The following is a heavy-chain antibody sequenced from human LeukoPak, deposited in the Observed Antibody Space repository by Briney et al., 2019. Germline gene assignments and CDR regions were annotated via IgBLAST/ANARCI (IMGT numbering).Heavy chain of an antibody. V-gene: IGHV3-15*07. Sequence: GGSLRLSSAASGFTFSNAWLNLVRQAPGKGLEWVCRIKSKSDGGTTDYAAPVKGRFTISRDDSKNTLYLQMNSLKTEDTAVYYCTTDRYYYDSSGYYPLFDYWGQGTLVTVSS. CDR3: TTDRYYYDSSGYYPLFDY. D-gene: IGHD3-22*01. CDR2: IKSKSDGGTT. J-gene: IGHJ4*02. CDR1: GFTFSNAW.